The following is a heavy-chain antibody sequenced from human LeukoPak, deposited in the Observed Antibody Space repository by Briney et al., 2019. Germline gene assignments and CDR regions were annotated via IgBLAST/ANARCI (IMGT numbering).Heavy chain of an antibody. CDR3: AREDYSSSWYFSYYYYYYGMDV. Sequence: ASVKVSCKASGYTFTSYDINWVRQATGQGLEWMGWMNPNSGNTGYARKFQGRVTMTRNTSISTAYMELSSLRSEDTAVYYCAREDYSSSWYFSYYYYYYGMDVWGQGTTVTVSS. J-gene: IGHJ6*02. CDR1: GYTFTSYD. V-gene: IGHV1-8*01. D-gene: IGHD6-13*01. CDR2: MNPNSGNT.